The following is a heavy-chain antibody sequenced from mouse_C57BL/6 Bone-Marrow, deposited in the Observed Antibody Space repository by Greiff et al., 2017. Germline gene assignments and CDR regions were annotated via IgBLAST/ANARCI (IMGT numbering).Heavy chain of an antibody. CDR3: ARYYYGDV. D-gene: IGHD1-1*01. J-gene: IGHJ1*03. CDR1: GFTFSDYY. V-gene: IGHV5-12*01. CDR2: ISNGGGST. Sequence: DVMLVESGGGLVQPGGSLKLSCAASGFTFSDYYMYWVRQTPEKRLEWVAYISNGGGSTYYPDTVKGRFTISRDNAKNTLYLQMSRLKSEDTAMYYCARYYYGDVWGTGTTVTVSS.